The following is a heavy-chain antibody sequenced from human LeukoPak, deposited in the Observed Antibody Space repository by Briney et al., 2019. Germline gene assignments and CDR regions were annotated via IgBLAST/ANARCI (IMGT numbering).Heavy chain of an antibody. CDR1: GFTCSNAW. V-gene: IGHV3-15*01. J-gene: IGHJ3*02. D-gene: IGHD1-1*01. CDR2: IKSKTDGGTT. Sequence: PGGSLRLSCAASGFTCSNAWMSWVRQAPGKGLEWVGRIKSKTDGGTTDYAAPVKGRFTISRDDSKNTLYLQMNSLKTEDTAVYYCTTGGALQTGAFDIWGQGTMVTVSS. CDR3: TTGGALQTGAFDI.